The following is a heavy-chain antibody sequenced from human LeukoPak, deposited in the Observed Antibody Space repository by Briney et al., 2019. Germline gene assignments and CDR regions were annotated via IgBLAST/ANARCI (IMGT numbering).Heavy chain of an antibody. V-gene: IGHV4-39*01. D-gene: IGHD4/OR15-4a*01. CDR3: ARHFGPNVGDAFDI. J-gene: IGHJ3*02. Sequence: SETLSLTCTVSGGSISGSSYYWGWIRQPPGMGLEWIGSLYYGVSVYYNPSLKTRVAISVDTSKNQFSLRLNSVTAAETAVYYCARHFGPNVGDAFDIWGQGTIITVSS. CDR1: GGSISGSSYY. CDR2: LYYGVSV.